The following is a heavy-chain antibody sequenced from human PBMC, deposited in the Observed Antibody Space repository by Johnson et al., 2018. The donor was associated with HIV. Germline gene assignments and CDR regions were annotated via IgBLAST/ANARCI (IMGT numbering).Heavy chain of an antibody. CDR3: AKDLGDAVGTTHDAFDI. V-gene: IGHV3-7*01. D-gene: IGHD1-26*01. J-gene: IGHJ3*02. CDR1: GFTFSSYW. CDR2: IKQDGSDK. Sequence: VQLVESGGGLVKPGGSLRLSCAASGFTFSSYWMSWVRQAPGKGLEWVANIKQDGSDKYYVDSVKGRFTISRDNSKNTLYLQMHSLRAEDTDVYYCAKDLGDAVGTTHDAFDIWGQGTMVTVSS.